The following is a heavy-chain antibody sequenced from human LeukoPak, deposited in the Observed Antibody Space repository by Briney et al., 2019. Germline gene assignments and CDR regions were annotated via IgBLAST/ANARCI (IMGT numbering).Heavy chain of an antibody. D-gene: IGHD4-17*01. J-gene: IGHJ4*02. Sequence: SETLSLTCAVSGVSFDDYYWAWVRQTPGKGLEWIGEINHGGYTNDSPSLKSRVTLSIDTSRKQFSLNLRSVTVADAGTYYCTRMTTGHDYWGQGTLVTVSS. V-gene: IGHV4-34*01. CDR3: TRMTTGHDY. CDR1: GVSFDDYY. CDR2: INHGGYT.